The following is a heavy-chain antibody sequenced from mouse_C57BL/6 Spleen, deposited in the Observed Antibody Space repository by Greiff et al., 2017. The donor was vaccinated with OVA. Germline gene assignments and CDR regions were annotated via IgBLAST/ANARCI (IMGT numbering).Heavy chain of an antibody. CDR1: GYTFTSYW. V-gene: IGHV1-52*01. D-gene: IGHD2-2*01. J-gene: IGHJ1*03. Sequence: QVQLQQPGAELVRPGSSVKLSCKASGYTFTSYWMHWVKQRPIQGLEWIGNIDPSDSETHYNQKFKDKATLTVDKSSSTAYMQLSSLTSEDSAVYYCARFGYDGYWYFDVWGTGTTVTVSS. CDR2: IDPSDSET. CDR3: ARFGYDGYWYFDV.